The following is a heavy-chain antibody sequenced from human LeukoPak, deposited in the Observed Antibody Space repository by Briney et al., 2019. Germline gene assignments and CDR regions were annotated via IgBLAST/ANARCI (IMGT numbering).Heavy chain of an antibody. J-gene: IGHJ4*02. CDR3: ARGRGYCTGVSRDIDY. V-gene: IGHV3-48*04. Sequence: GGSLRLSCAASGFTFKAYSMNWVRQAPGKGLEGVSNIISRGDTTHYAASVKGRFTISRDNAKNSVFLHLNSLRGDDTAVYYCARGRGYCTGVSRDIDYWGQGTLVTVSS. D-gene: IGHD2-8*02. CDR1: GFTFKAYS. CDR2: IISRGDTT.